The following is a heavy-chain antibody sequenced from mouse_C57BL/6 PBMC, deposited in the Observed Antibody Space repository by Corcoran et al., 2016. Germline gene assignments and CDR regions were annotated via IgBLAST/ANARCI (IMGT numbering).Heavy chain of an antibody. J-gene: IGHJ2*01. CDR3: ARARGYDGSVDY. D-gene: IGHD2-3*01. V-gene: IGHV1-80*01. CDR2: IYPGDGDT. Sequence: QVQLQQSGAELVKPGASVKISCKASGYAFSSYWMNWVKQRPGKGLEWIGQIYPGDGDTNYNGKFKGKATLTADKSSSTAYMQLSSLTSEDSAVYFCARARGYDGSVDYGGQGTTITVSS. CDR1: GYAFSSYW.